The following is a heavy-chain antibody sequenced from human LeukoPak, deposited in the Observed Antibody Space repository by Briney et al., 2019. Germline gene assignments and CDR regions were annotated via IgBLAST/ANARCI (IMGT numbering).Heavy chain of an antibody. CDR1: GYTCSRYG. V-gene: IGHV1-18*01. D-gene: IGHD2-2*01. Sequence: ASVKVSCKASGYTCSRYGISWVRQAPGQGLEWMVWISAYNGNTNYAQKHQGRVTMTTDTSTTTVYMELRSLRFDDTAVHYCARDNSAVSDCSSTSCYYFGYWGQGTLVTVPS. CDR3: ARDNSAVSDCSSTSCYYFGY. CDR2: ISAYNGNT. J-gene: IGHJ4*02.